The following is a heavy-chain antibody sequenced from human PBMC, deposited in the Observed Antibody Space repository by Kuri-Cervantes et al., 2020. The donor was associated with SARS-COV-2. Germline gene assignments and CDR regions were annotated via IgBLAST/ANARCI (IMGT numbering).Heavy chain of an antibody. J-gene: IGHJ3*02. Sequence: SETLSLTCTVTGGSISSYYWSWIRQPPGKGMEWNGYIYYSGSTNYNTSLKSRVTISVDTSKNQFSLKLSSVTAADTAVYYCARHFPPIPSGAFDIWGQGTMVTVSS. CDR2: IYYSGST. CDR1: GGSISSYY. D-gene: IGHD1-26*01. CDR3: ARHFPPIPSGAFDI. V-gene: IGHV4-59*08.